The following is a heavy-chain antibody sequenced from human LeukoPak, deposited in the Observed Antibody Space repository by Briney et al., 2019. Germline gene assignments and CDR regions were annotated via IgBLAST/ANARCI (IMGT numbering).Heavy chain of an antibody. J-gene: IGHJ3*02. Sequence: GGSLRLSCAASGFTFSSYSMNWVRQAPGKGLEWVSSISSSSSYIYYADSVKGRFTISRDNAKNSLYLQMNSLRAEDTAVYYCARDRWWDIVVVPASHDASDIWGQGTMVTVSS. CDR3: ARDRWWDIVVVPASHDASDI. V-gene: IGHV3-21*01. CDR2: ISSSSSYI. CDR1: GFTFSSYS. D-gene: IGHD2-2*01.